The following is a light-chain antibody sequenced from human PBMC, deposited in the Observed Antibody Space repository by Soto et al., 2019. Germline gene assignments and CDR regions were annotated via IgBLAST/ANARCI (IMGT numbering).Light chain of an antibody. J-gene: IGKJ1*01. V-gene: IGKV1D-8*01. Sequence: VIWMTQSPSLLSASIGDRVTISCRVSQDISSYLAWYQQKPGKAPDLLISGASTVQGVVPSRFSGSVSGTEFTLTISGLRSEDIATYYCQQYYVFPPTFGQGTKVEIK. CDR2: GAS. CDR1: QDISSY. CDR3: QQYYVFPPT.